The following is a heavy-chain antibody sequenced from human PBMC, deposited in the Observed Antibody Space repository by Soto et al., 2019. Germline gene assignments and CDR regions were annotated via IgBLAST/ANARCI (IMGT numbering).Heavy chain of an antibody. CDR3: ARDYRPTVLAAMFLTKAFDI. V-gene: IGHV3-66*01. CDR2: IYSGGST. D-gene: IGHD2-2*01. Sequence: GGSLRLSCAASGFTVSSNYMSWVRQAPGKGLEWVSVIYSGGSTYYADSVKGRFTISKDNSKNTLYLQMNSLTAEDTAVYYWARDYRPTVLAAMFLTKAFDIWGQGTMVTVSS. CDR1: GFTVSSNY. J-gene: IGHJ3*02.